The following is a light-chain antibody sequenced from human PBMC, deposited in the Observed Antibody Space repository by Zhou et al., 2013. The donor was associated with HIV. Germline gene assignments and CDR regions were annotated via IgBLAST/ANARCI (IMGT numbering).Light chain of an antibody. J-gene: IGKJ2*01. Sequence: DIQMTQSPSSLSASVGDRVIITCRASQSIGIYLNWYQQKPGKAPKVLIFGASSLQSGVPSRFSGRGSGTDFTLTISSLQPEDFASYYCQQSLNTPYTFGQGTKLEIK. CDR2: GAS. CDR1: QSIGIY. CDR3: QQSLNTPYT. V-gene: IGKV1-39*01.